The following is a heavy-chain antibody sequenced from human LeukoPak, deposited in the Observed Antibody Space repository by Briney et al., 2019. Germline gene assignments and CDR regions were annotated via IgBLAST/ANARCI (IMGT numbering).Heavy chain of an antibody. D-gene: IGHD5-24*01. CDR2: IDSGGST. Sequence: GGSLRLSCAASGFTVSSNYMSWVRQAPGKGLEWVSVIDSGGSTYYAESVKGRFTIYRDNSKNTLYLQMNSLRAEDTAVYYCARVRDPPQYYFDYWGQGTLVTVSS. CDR3: ARVRDPPQYYFDY. J-gene: IGHJ4*02. CDR1: GFTVSSNY. V-gene: IGHV3-66*02.